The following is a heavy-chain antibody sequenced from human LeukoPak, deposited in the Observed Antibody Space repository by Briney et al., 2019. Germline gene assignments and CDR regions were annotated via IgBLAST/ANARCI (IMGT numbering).Heavy chain of an antibody. J-gene: IGHJ5*02. CDR3: ARSSTITIFGVVIKENWFDP. D-gene: IGHD3-3*01. V-gene: IGHV4-34*01. Sequence: PSETLSLSCAVYGGSFSGYYWSWIRQPPGKGLEWIGEINHSGSTNYNPSLKSRVTISVDTSKYQFSLKLSSVTAADTAVYYCARSSTITIFGVVIKENWFDPWGQGTLVTVSS. CDR1: GGSFSGYY. CDR2: INHSGST.